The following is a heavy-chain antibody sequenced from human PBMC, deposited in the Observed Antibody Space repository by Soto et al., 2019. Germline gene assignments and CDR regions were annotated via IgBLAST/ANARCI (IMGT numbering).Heavy chain of an antibody. CDR1: GYTFTSYG. CDR3: ARIRITMVRGVINADGGIDY. V-gene: IGHV1-18*01. D-gene: IGHD3-10*01. Sequence: QVQLVQSGAEVKKPGASVKVSCKASGYTFTSYGISWVRQAPGQGHEWMGWISAYNGNTNYAQKLQGRVTMTTDTSTSTAYMELRSLRSDDTAVYYCARIRITMVRGVINADGGIDYWGQGTLVTVSS. J-gene: IGHJ4*02. CDR2: ISAYNGNT.